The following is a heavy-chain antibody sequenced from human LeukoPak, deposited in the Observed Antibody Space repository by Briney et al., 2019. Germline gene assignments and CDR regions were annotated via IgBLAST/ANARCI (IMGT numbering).Heavy chain of an antibody. D-gene: IGHD3-10*01. J-gene: IGHJ4*02. Sequence: SETLSLTCTVSGGSIRNYYWNWIRQPAGKGLEWIGRISTSGTTNYHPSLKSRVTLSLDTSKNQFSLNLRSVTAADTAIYFCARRHPYYYGSGTYSREDWGQGTLVTVSS. CDR1: GGSIRNYY. V-gene: IGHV4-4*07. CDR3: ARRHPYYYGSGTYSRED. CDR2: ISTSGTT.